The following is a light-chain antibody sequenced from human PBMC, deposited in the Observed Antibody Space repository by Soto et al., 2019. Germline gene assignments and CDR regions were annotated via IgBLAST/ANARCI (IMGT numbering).Light chain of an antibody. Sequence: EIVLTQSPGTLSLSPGERATLSCRASQSVPDTYLAWYQQKPGQAPRLLIYDISTRASGAPDRFSGSGSGTDFALTITRLAPEDCAVYFCQQYGSSPGTFGQGTKVEIK. CDR1: QSVPDTY. J-gene: IGKJ1*01. CDR3: QQYGSSPGT. CDR2: DIS. V-gene: IGKV3-20*01.